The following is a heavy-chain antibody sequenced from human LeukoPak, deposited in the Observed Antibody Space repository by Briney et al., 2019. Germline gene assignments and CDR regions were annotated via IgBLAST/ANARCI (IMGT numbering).Heavy chain of an antibody. Sequence: PSETLSLTCTVSGGSFSTYYWSWIRQPPGKGLEWIGYIYYTGNTNYNPSLKSRVTISVDTSKNQFSLKLSSVTAADTAVYYCARRSPYSTGWSSYFDYWGQGALVTVSS. D-gene: IGHD6-19*01. J-gene: IGHJ4*02. CDR2: IYYTGNT. V-gene: IGHV4-59*01. CDR1: GGSFSTYY. CDR3: ARRSPYSTGWSSYFDY.